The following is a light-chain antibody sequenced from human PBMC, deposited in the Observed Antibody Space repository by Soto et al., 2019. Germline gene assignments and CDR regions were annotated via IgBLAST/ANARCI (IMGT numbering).Light chain of an antibody. J-gene: IGKJ2*01. CDR3: QQYNSYLYT. CDR2: DAS. CDR1: QSLSSW. Sequence: DIQMTQSPSTLSTSVGDRVTITCRASQSLSSWLAWYQQKPGKAPKLLIYDASSLESGVPSRFSGSGSGTEFTLTISSLQPDDFATYYCQQYNSYLYTFGQGTKLDIK. V-gene: IGKV1-5*01.